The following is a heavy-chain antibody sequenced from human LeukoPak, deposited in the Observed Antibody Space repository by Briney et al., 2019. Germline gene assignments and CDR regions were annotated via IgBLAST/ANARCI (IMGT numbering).Heavy chain of an antibody. J-gene: IGHJ6*03. CDR2: IQYDGSNQ. V-gene: IGHV3-30*02. D-gene: IGHD2-8*01. Sequence: LSLTCSVSGGPITVYHWIWIRQPPGKGLEWVAYIQYDGSNQQYADSVKGRFIISRDRSKNIPYLQMNSLRAEDTAVYYCAKDRCSNGIGCLYYYMDVWGKGTTVTISS. CDR3: AKDRCSNGIGCLYYYMDV. CDR1: GGPITVYH.